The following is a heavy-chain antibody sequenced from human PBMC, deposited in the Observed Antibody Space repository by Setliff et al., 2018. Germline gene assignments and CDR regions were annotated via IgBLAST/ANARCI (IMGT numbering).Heavy chain of an antibody. CDR3: ARGRIPRIFGVALNWFDP. V-gene: IGHV3-64*01. D-gene: IGHD3-3*02. CDR2: ISSNGGST. J-gene: IGHJ5*02. Sequence: GGSLRLSCAASGFTFDDYTMHWVRQAPGKGLEWVSLISSNGGSTYYANSVKGRFTISRDNSKNTLYLQMGSLRAEDMAVYYCARGRIPRIFGVALNWFDPWGQGTLVTVSS. CDR1: GFTFDDYT.